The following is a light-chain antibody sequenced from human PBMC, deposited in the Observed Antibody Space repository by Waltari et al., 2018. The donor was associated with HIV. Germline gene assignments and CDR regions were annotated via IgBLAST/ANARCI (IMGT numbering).Light chain of an antibody. Sequence: QSVLTQPPSASGTPGQRVTISCSGSSSNIGNNPVQWYLQLPGTAPKLLIYSNNQRPSGVPDRFSGSKSGTSASLAISGLQSEDEADYYCAAWDGSLKGYVFGTGTKVTVL. CDR3: AAWDGSLKGYV. J-gene: IGLJ1*01. CDR1: SSNIGNNP. CDR2: SNN. V-gene: IGLV1-44*01.